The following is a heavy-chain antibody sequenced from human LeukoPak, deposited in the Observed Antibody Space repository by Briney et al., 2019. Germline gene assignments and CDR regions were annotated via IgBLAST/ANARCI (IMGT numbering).Heavy chain of an antibody. J-gene: IGHJ5*02. CDR2: IIPIFGTA. CDR3: ARGYYCSGGSCYSKWFDP. V-gene: IGHV1-69*05. D-gene: IGHD2-15*01. CDR1: GGTFSSYA. Sequence: ASVKVSCKASGGTFSSYAIGWGRQAPGQGLEWMGGIIPIFGTANNAQKFQGRGTITTAEYTSTPYMELSRLRSEDTAVYYCARGYYCSGGSCYSKWFDPWGQGTLVTVSS.